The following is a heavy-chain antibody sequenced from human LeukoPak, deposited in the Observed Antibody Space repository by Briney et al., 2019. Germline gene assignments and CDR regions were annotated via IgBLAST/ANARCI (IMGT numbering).Heavy chain of an antibody. CDR2: IPSSGSTI. D-gene: IGHD3-9*01. J-gene: IGHJ3*02. V-gene: IGHV3-48*01. Sequence: GGALRLSCSASGFNFGTYGMNWVRQAPGKGLEWVSYIPSSGSTIYYADSVQGRFTISRDNAKKLLYLRMNSLTAEDTAVYYCARLYHDILGMPFDIWGQGTMVTDSS. CDR1: GFNFGTYG. CDR3: ARLYHDILGMPFDI.